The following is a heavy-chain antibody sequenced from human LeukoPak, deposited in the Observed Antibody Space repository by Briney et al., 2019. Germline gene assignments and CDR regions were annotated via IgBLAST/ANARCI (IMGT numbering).Heavy chain of an antibody. Sequence: SETLSLTCAVYGGSFSGYYWSWIRQPPGKGLEWIGEINHSGSTNYNPSLKSRVTISVDTSKNQFSLKLSSVTAADTAVYYCARCRTGDFDYWGQGTLVTVSS. CDR2: INHSGST. D-gene: IGHD2-15*01. J-gene: IGHJ4*02. V-gene: IGHV4-34*01. CDR1: GGSFSGYY. CDR3: ARCRTGDFDY.